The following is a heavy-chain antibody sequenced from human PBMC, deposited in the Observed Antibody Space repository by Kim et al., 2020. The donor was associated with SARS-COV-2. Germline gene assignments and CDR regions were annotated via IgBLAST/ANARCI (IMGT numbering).Heavy chain of an antibody. Sequence: GGSLRLSCAASGFTFSSYGMHWVRQAPGKGLEWVAVIRTDGSKKYYVDSVKGRFTISRDNAKNTLYLQMNSLRAEDTAVYHCARGDTGDDGYVPFD. D-gene: IGHD5-12*01. V-gene: IGHV3-33*01. CDR3: ARGDTGDDGYVPFD. CDR1: GFTFSSYG. CDR2: IRTDGSKK. J-gene: IGHJ4*01.